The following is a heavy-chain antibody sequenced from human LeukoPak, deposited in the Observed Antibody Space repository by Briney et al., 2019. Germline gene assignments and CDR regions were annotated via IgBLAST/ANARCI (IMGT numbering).Heavy chain of an antibody. Sequence: GGSLRLSCSASGFTFSSHGMPTVRQAPGKGLEWVALRWNDGSKKNYADSVKGRFTISRDDSKSTLYLQINSLRAEDTAVYYCAKDLSYGSNWFDPWGQGTLVTVSS. CDR1: GFTFSSHG. D-gene: IGHD5-18*01. J-gene: IGHJ5*02. V-gene: IGHV3-33*06. CDR2: RWNDGSKK. CDR3: AKDLSYGSNWFDP.